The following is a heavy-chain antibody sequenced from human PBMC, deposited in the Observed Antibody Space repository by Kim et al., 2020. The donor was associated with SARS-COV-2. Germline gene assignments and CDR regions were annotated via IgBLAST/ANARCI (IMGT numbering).Heavy chain of an antibody. J-gene: IGHJ5*02. CDR2: IYYSGST. CDR3: ARVEAVAGTIRWFDP. Sequence: SETLSLTCTVSGGSISSYYWSWIRQPPGKGLEWIGYIYYSGSTNYNPSLKSRVTISVDTSKNQFSLKLSSVTAADTAVYYCARVEAVAGTIRWFDPWGQGTLVTVSS. D-gene: IGHD6-19*01. CDR1: GGSISSYY. V-gene: IGHV4-59*01.